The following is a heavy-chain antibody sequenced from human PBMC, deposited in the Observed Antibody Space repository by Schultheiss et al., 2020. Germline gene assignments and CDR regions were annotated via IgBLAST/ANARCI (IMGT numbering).Heavy chain of an antibody. CDR1: GFTFSSYG. Sequence: GGSLRLSCAASGFTFSSYGMHWVRQAPGKGLEWVAVISYDGSNKYYADSVKGRFTISRDNSKNTLYLQMNSLRAEDTAVYYCARDLSITMVRGVIDRDYWGQGTLVTVSS. V-gene: IGHV3-30*03. CDR3: ARDLSITMVRGVIDRDY. D-gene: IGHD3-10*01. CDR2: ISYDGSNK. J-gene: IGHJ4*02.